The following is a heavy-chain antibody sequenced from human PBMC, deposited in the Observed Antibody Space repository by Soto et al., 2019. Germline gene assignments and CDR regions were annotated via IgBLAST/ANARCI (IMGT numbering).Heavy chain of an antibody. V-gene: IGHV4-39*01. Sequence: SETLSLTCTVSGGSISSSSYYWGWIRQPPGKGLEWIGSIYYSGSTYYNPSLKSRVTISVDTSKNQFSLKLSSVTAADTAVYYCARLYPWELNFDFWGQGTLVTVSS. J-gene: IGHJ4*02. D-gene: IGHD1-26*01. CDR3: ARLYPWELNFDF. CDR1: GGSISSSSYY. CDR2: IYYSGST.